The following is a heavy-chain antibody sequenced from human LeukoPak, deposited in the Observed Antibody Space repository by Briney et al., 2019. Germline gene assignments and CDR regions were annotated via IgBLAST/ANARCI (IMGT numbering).Heavy chain of an antibody. V-gene: IGHV4-59*01. CDR3: ARGSEQQLVPPFEAFDI. Sequence: KPSETLSLTCTVSGGSISSYYWSWIRQPPGKGLEWIGYIYYSGSTNYNPSLKSRVTISVDTSKNQFSLKLSSVTAADTAVYYCARGSEQQLVPPFEAFDIWGQGTMVTVSS. J-gene: IGHJ3*02. D-gene: IGHD6-13*01. CDR2: IYYSGST. CDR1: GGSISSYY.